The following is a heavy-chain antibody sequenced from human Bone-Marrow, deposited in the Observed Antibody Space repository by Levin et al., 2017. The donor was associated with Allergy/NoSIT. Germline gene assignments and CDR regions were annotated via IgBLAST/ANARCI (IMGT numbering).Heavy chain of an antibody. Sequence: GGSLRLSCVASGGFNVSTNFMSWVRQAPGKGLEWVSLIYSGGSTYYADAVRGRFSMSRDKSRNTLYLQMNSLRVEDTAIYYCARDPAGPYEYWGQGTVVTVSS. CDR1: GGFNVSTNF. CDR3: ARDPAGPYEY. J-gene: IGHJ4*02. CDR2: IYSGGST. D-gene: IGHD6-13*01. V-gene: IGHV3-53*01.